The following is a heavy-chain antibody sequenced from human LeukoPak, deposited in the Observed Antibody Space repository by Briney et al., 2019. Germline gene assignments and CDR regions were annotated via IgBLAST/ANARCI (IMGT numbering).Heavy chain of an antibody. J-gene: IGHJ4*02. CDR2: ISGEGVTI. CDR1: GFTFSSYA. Sequence: GGSLRLSCAASGFTFSSYAMSWVRQAPGKGLEWVSAISGEGVTIYYADSVKGRFTISRDNSKNTLYLQMNSLTAEDTAVYYCGPREDSTTNAYDYWGQGTLVTVSS. V-gene: IGHV3-23*01. D-gene: IGHD2/OR15-2a*01. CDR3: GPREDSTTNAYDY.